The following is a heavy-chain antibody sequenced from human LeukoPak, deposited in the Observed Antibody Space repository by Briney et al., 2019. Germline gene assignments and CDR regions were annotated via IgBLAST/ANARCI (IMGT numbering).Heavy chain of an antibody. Sequence: GGSLRLSCAASGFTFSDHFLDWVRQAPGEGLEWVGRTRNKAHNYTTSYAASVQGRFTISRHASKKLMYLQMNSLKTEDTAVYFCVRDQGRPGDYWGQGTLVTVSS. D-gene: IGHD2-2*01. J-gene: IGHJ4*02. V-gene: IGHV3-72*01. CDR1: GFTFSDHF. CDR2: TRNKAHNYTT. CDR3: VRDQGRPGDY.